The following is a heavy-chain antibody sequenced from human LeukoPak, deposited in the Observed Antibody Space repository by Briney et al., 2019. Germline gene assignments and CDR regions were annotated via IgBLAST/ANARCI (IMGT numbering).Heavy chain of an antibody. CDR3: ARDYGDPNWFDP. J-gene: IGHJ5*02. Sequence: SETLSLTCTVSGGSISSYYWSWIRQPPGKGLEWIGYIYYSGSPNYNPSLKSRVTISVDTSKNQFSLKLNSVTAADTAVYYCARDYGDPNWFDPWGQGTLVTVSS. CDR1: GGSISSYY. V-gene: IGHV4-59*12. D-gene: IGHD4-17*01. CDR2: IYYSGSP.